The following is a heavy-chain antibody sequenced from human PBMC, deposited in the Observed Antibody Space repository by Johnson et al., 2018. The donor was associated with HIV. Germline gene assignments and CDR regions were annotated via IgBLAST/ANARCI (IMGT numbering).Heavy chain of an antibody. CDR2: ISYDGSNK. V-gene: IGHV3-30*04. Sequence: VQLVESGGGVVQPGRSLRLSCAASGFTFSSYAMHWVRQAPGKGLEWVAVISYDGSNKYYADSVKGRFTISRDNSKNSLYLQMNSLRAEDTALYYCARGPHHSSGTTLRGAFDIWGQGTMVTVSS. D-gene: IGHD1-7*01. J-gene: IGHJ3*02. CDR1: GFTFSSYA. CDR3: ARGPHHSSGTTLRGAFDI.